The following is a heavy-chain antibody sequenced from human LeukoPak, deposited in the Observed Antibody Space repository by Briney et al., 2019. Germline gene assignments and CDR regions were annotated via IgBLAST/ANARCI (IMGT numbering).Heavy chain of an antibody. CDR3: ARAPPRGSYYRGYFDY. V-gene: IGHV4-59*01. J-gene: IGHJ4*02. CDR1: GGSITSYY. Sequence: TSETLSLTCTFSGGSITSYYWSWIRQPPGKGLEWIGYIYYTGSANYNPSLKSRVTISVDTSKNQFSLNLSSVTAADTAVYYCARAPPRGSYYRGYFDYWGQGTLVTVSS. CDR2: IYYTGSA. D-gene: IGHD3-10*01.